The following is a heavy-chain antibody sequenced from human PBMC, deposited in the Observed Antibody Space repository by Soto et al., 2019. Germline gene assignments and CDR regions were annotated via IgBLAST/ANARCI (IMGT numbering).Heavy chain of an antibody. J-gene: IGHJ4*02. D-gene: IGHD2-15*01. V-gene: IGHV1-18*01. Sequence: QVQLVQSGAEVKKPGASVKVSCKASGYSFTTHDITWLRQAPGKGLEWVGGISTDRGDTIYPQNLQGRVTMTTDSSTSTVYMELKSLRSDDTAVYYCARDDLNRGGTYFDYWGQGTLVTVSS. CDR2: ISTDRGDT. CDR3: ARDDLNRGGTYFDY. CDR1: GYSFTTHD.